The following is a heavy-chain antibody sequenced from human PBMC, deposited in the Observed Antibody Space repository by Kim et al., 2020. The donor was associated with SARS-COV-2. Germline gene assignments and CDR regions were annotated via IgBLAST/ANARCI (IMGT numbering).Heavy chain of an antibody. CDR3: AKDNDRGSYGYYYGMDV. CDR1: GFIFSSYA. CDR2: IWCDGGYK. J-gene: IGHJ6*02. D-gene: IGHD3-16*01. Sequence: GGSLRLSCAASGFIFSSYAMHWVRQAPGKGLEWVAVIWCDGGYKHYADSVKGRFTLSRDNSKNTLYLQMNSLRAEDTAVYYCAKDNDRGSYGYYYGMDVWGQGTTVTVSS. V-gene: IGHV3-33*06.